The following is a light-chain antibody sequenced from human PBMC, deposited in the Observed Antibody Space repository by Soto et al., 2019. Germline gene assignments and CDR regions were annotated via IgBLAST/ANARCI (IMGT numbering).Light chain of an antibody. Sequence: EIMVTQSPGTLSLSTGERATLSCRASQSFSSTYLAWYQQKPGQAPRLLIYGASSRATGIPDRFSGGGSGTDFSLTISRLDPEDFAVYYCQQYSSSPITFGQRTRLEIK. CDR2: GAS. CDR3: QQYSSSPIT. CDR1: QSFSSTY. J-gene: IGKJ5*01. V-gene: IGKV3-20*01.